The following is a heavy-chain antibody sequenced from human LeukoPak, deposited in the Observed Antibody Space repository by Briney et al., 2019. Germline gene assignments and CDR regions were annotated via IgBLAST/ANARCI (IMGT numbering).Heavy chain of an antibody. J-gene: IGHJ4*02. V-gene: IGHV4-39*01. Sequence: SETLSLTCTVSGGSISSSSYYWGWIRQPPGKGLEWIGSIYYSGSTYYNPSLKSRVTISVDTSKNQFSLKLSSVTAADTAVYYCARAQGFDYWGQGTLVTVSS. CDR2: IYYSGST. CDR1: GGSISSSSYY. CDR3: ARAQGFDY.